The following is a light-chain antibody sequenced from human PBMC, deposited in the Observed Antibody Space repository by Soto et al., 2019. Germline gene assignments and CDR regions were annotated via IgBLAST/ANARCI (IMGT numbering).Light chain of an antibody. Sequence: DIVMTQSPLYLSVTPGKPASISCRSSHSLLNSNEYKYMDWYLQKPGQSPQLLIYLSFNRASWVPDRFSGSGSGTDFTLKISRGEPEDVGIYYCMQALQTPFTFGPGTRVDIK. V-gene: IGKV2-28*01. CDR1: HSLLNSNEYKY. CDR2: LSF. J-gene: IGKJ3*01. CDR3: MQALQTPFT.